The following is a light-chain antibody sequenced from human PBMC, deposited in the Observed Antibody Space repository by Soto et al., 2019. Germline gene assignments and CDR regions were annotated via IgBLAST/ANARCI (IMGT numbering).Light chain of an antibody. Sequence: DIQMTQSPSSVSASVGDRVTITCRASQGIISWLAWYQQKPGKAPTLLIYDASTLESGVPSRFSGSGFGTDFTLTISTLQPEDFGTYYCQQYNSYSWTFGQGTKVE. CDR3: QQYNSYSWT. CDR2: DAS. V-gene: IGKV1D-16*01. J-gene: IGKJ1*01. CDR1: QGIISW.